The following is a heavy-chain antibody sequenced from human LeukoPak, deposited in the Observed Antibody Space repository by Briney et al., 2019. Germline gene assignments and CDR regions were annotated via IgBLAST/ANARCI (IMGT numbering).Heavy chain of an antibody. CDR2: INTYNGSR. CDR3: ARESQDDYVWGTYHYRFDS. Sequence: ASVKVSCKASGYIFTNYNMHWVRQAPGQRVEGMAWINTYNGSRKYSQKFQGRGTITRDPSPRTAYMELSSLRSEDTAVYFCARESQDDYVWGTYHYRFDSWGQGTLVTVSS. D-gene: IGHD3-16*02. V-gene: IGHV1-3*04. CDR1: GYIFTNYN. J-gene: IGHJ4*02.